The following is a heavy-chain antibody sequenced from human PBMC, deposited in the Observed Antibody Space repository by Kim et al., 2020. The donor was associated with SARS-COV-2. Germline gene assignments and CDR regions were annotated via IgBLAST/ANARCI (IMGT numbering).Heavy chain of an antibody. CDR3: ARVVRPGYSAGWYPRWLDS. J-gene: IGHJ5*01. CDR1: GDSLDNYA. D-gene: IGHD6-13*01. Sequence: ASVKVSCTASGDSLDNYAIGWVRQTPGQGLEYMGWISGYNGNRDFAQKFQGRVTLTTDTYTSTTYMELRSLASDDTAMYYCARVVRPGYSAGWYPRWLDS. V-gene: IGHV1-18*01. CDR2: ISGYNGNR.